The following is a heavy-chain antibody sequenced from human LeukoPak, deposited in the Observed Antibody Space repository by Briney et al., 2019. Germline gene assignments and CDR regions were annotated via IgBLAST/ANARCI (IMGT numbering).Heavy chain of an antibody. CDR1: GDSISRGGYY. J-gene: IGHJ5*02. CDR2: IFYSGST. CDR3: ARDLRGIRGVGSNWFDP. V-gene: IGHV4-31*03. Sequence: PSQTLSLTCTVSGDSISRGGYYWSWIRQHTGKGLEWIGYIFYSGSTYYNPSLKSRVNISVDTSKNQFSLKLNSVTAADTAVYYCARDLRGIRGVGSNWFDPWGQGTLVTVSS. D-gene: IGHD3-10*01.